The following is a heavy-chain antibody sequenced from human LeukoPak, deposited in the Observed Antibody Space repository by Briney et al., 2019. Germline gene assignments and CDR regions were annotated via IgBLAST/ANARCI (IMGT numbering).Heavy chain of an antibody. D-gene: IGHD2-2*01. J-gene: IGHJ6*03. V-gene: IGHV4-34*01. CDR2: INHSGST. CDR3: ARAGARYCSSTSCRPYYYYMDV. CDR1: GGSFSGYY. Sequence: SETLSLTCAVYGGSFSGYYWSWIRQPPGKGLEWIGEINHSGSTNYNPSLESRVTISVDTSKNQFSLKLSSVTAADTAVYYCARAGARYCSSTSCRPYYYYMDVWGKGTTVTVSS.